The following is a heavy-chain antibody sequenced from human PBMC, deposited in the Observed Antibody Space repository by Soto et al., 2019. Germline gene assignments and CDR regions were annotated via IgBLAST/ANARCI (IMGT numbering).Heavy chain of an antibody. CDR3: ARGFRYCSSSSCPYYYYMNV. V-gene: IGHV4-34*01. Sequence: SETLSLTCAVYGRSFSGYYWNWIRQPPGKGLEWIGEINHSGSTNYNPSLKSRVTISLDTSKNQFSLKLSSVTAADTAVYYCARGFRYCSSSSCPYYYYMNVWGKGTTVTVSS. D-gene: IGHD2-2*01. CDR2: INHSGST. J-gene: IGHJ6*03. CDR1: GRSFSGYY.